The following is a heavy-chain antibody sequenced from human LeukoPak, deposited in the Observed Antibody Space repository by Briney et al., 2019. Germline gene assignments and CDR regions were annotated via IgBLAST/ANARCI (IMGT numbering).Heavy chain of an antibody. CDR3: ARDQEAFDY. Sequence: ASVKVSCKASGYSFTSNYIHWVRQAPGQGLEWMGMIYPRDGSTSYAQKFQGRVTVTRDTSTSTVHMELSGPRSEDTAVYYCARDQEAFDYWGQGTLVTVSS. CDR2: IYPRDGST. J-gene: IGHJ4*02. CDR1: GYSFTSNY. V-gene: IGHV1-46*01.